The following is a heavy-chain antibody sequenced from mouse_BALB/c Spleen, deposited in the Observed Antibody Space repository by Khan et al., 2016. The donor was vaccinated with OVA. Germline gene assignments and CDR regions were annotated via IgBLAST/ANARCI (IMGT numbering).Heavy chain of an antibody. Sequence: VQLQQSGPDLVKPGASVKMSCKASGYSFTGYYMNWVKQSHGKSLECIGRVNPNTGNTNYNQKFKGMAILIVDTPSTQAYMEPRTLHSKNSAVYSCARGYDFFAYWGQGTLVTVSA. CDR3: ARGYDFFAY. J-gene: IGHJ3*01. CDR2: VNPNTGNT. D-gene: IGHD2-14*01. V-gene: IGHV1-26*01. CDR1: GYSFTGYY.